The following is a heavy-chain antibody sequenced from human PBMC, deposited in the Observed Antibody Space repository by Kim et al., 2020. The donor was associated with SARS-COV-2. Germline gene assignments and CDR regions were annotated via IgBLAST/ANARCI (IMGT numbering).Heavy chain of an antibody. CDR2: IFYSGTT. V-gene: IGHV4-59*13. D-gene: IGHD2-2*01. CDR1: GGSMSNYY. Sequence: SETLSLTCTVSGGSMSNYYWNWIRQPPGKELEWMGYIFYSGTTNYNPSVKSRVSISLDTSKNQFSLNLTSVTAADTAVYFCARGGTNQPAQAWGQETLV. CDR3: ARGGTNQPAQA. J-gene: IGHJ5*02.